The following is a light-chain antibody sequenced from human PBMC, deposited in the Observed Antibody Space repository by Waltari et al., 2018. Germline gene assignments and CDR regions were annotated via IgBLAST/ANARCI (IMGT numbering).Light chain of an antibody. CDR3: YSGDDSGNQEV. Sequence: SYELPQPPSVSVSPVQTARLTCSGDPLPTNYVYWYQQKSGQAPVLVIYEDTERPSGIPERFSGSSSGTMATLTISGAQVEDEADYYCYSGDDSGNQEVFGGGTKLTVL. CDR2: EDT. V-gene: IGLV3-10*01. CDR1: PLPTNY. J-gene: IGLJ2*01.